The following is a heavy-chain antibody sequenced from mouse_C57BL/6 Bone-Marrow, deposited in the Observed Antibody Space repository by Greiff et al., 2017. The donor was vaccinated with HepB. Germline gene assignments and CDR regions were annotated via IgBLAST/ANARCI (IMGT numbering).Heavy chain of an antibody. D-gene: IGHD1-1*01. Sequence: EVQLQQSGPELVKPGASEKISCKASGYSFTDYNMNWVKQSNGKSLEWIGVINPNYGTTSYNQKFKGKATLTVDQSSSTAYMQLNSLTSEDSAVYYCARAFITTVVAPFDYWGQGTTLTVSS. CDR2: INPNYGTT. CDR1: GYSFTDYN. V-gene: IGHV1-39*01. J-gene: IGHJ2*01. CDR3: ARAFITTVVAPFDY.